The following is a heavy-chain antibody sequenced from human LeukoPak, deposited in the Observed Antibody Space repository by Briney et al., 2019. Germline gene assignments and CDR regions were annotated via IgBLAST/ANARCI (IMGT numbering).Heavy chain of an antibody. CDR3: AREYSYGESGHFDY. J-gene: IGHJ4*02. Sequence: ATVKVSCKASGYTFPSYFMHWVRQAPGQGLEWMGIINPTGGSTTYAQKFQGRVTITADESTSTAYMELSSLRSEDTAVYYCAREYSYGESGHFDYWGQGTLVTVSS. CDR2: INPTGGST. D-gene: IGHD5-18*01. V-gene: IGHV1-46*01. CDR1: GYTFPSYF.